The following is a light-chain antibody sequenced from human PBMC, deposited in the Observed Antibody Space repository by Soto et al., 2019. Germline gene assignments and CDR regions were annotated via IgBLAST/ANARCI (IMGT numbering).Light chain of an antibody. V-gene: IGKV3-15*01. CDR1: QGIGDT. CDR3: QQYDTSPWT. CDR2: DTS. Sequence: EVAMRQSPATLSVSKGEGATLSCRASQGIGDTLAWYQHKPGQTPRLLIYDTSTRATGVPARFSGSGSGTDFTLTISRLEPEDFAVYHCQQYDTSPWTFGQGTKVDI. J-gene: IGKJ1*01.